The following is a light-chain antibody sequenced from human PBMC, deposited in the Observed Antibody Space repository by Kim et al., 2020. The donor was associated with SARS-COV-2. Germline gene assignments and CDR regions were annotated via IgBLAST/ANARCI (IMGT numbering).Light chain of an antibody. CDR3: SSYTTSSTWV. Sequence: QSITIPCTGSSSDVGSYNYVSWYQQHPGKAPKLMIYDVSKWPSGVSNRFSGSKSGNTASLTISGLQAEDEADYYCSSYTTSSTWVFGGGTQLTVL. CDR1: SSDVGSYNY. CDR2: DVS. J-gene: IGLJ3*02. V-gene: IGLV2-14*03.